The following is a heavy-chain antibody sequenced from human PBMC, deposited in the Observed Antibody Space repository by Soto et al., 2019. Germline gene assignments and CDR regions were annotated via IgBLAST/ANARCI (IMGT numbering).Heavy chain of an antibody. CDR1: GDSISRSTYY. J-gene: IGHJ4*02. CDR2: LYDIESSSYNPYSESF. CDR3: VRNVAGATVPYYFDF. V-gene: IGHV4-39*01. D-gene: IGHD1-26*01. Sequence: QLQLRESGPGLVKPSETLSLTCTVSGDSISRSTYYWGWIRQPPGKGLEWIGSLYDIESSSYNPYSESFYYNPSLKRRVTISADTSKNQFSLKLNSVTAADTAVYYCVRNVAGATVPYYFDFWGQGIVVTVSS.